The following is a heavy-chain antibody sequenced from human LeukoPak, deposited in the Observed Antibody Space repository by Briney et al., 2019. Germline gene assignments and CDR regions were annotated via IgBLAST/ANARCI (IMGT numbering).Heavy chain of an antibody. CDR2: INHSGST. J-gene: IGHJ5*02. Sequence: SETLSLTCAVYGGSFSGYYWSWIRQPPGKGLEWIGEINHSGSTNYNPSLKSRVTIPVDTSKNQFSLKLSSVTAADTAVYYCARGPSYCSSTSCYPRWFDPWGQGTLVTVSS. CDR1: GGSFSGYY. D-gene: IGHD2-2*01. V-gene: IGHV4-34*01. CDR3: ARGPSYCSSTSCYPRWFDP.